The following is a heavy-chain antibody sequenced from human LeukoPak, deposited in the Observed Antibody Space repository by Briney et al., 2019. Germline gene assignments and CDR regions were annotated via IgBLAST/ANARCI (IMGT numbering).Heavy chain of an antibody. D-gene: IGHD3-22*01. CDR3: ARRDYYDSSGHGSKYFQY. CDR2: IYPGDSDT. J-gene: IGHJ1*01. Sequence: GESLKISCKGSGYSFTSNWIGWVRQMPGKGLEWMGIIYPGDSDTRYSPSFQGQVTISADKSISTAYLQWSSLKASDSAMYYCARRDYYDSSGHGSKYFQYWGQGTLVTVSS. CDR1: GYSFTSNW. V-gene: IGHV5-51*01.